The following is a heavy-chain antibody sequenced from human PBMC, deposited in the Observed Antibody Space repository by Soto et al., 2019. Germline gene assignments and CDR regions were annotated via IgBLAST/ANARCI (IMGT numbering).Heavy chain of an antibody. Sequence: ASVKVSCKASGYTFTRYGISWVRQAPGQGLEWMGWISAYNGNTNYAQKLQGRVTMTTDTSTSTAYMELRSLRSDDTAVYYCARAPGGYYYESSGYYYFDYWGQGTLVTVSS. V-gene: IGHV1-18*01. D-gene: IGHD3-22*01. CDR3: ARAPGGYYYESSGYYYFDY. CDR2: ISAYNGNT. J-gene: IGHJ4*02. CDR1: GYTFTRYG.